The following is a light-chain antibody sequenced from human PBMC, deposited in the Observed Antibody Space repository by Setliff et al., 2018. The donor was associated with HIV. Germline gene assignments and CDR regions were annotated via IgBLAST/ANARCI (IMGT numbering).Light chain of an antibody. Sequence: QSVLTQPASASGLPGQSITISCTGTSSDVGSYSLVSWYQHHPGKAPKVMIYEVTKRPSGVSARFSGSKSGNTASLTISGLQAEDEADYYCCSYAGTNMPYVFGPGTKVTVL. CDR3: CSYAGTNMPYV. V-gene: IGLV2-23*02. CDR1: SSDVGSYSL. J-gene: IGLJ1*01. CDR2: EVT.